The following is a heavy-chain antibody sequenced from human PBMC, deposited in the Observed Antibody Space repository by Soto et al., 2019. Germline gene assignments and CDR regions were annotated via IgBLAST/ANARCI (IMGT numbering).Heavy chain of an antibody. CDR1: GFTFSGAA. J-gene: IGHJ2*01. CDR2: IRSKANNYAT. Sequence: EVQLVESGGGLVQPGGSLKLSCAASGFTFSGAAMHWVRQASGKGLEWVGRIRSKANNYATEYGVSVKGRFTISRDDSKNTAYLEMNSLKIEDTAVYFCIRYSSRLNWHFDLWGRGTLVTVSS. CDR3: IRYSSRLNWHFDL. V-gene: IGHV3-73*02. D-gene: IGHD6-13*01.